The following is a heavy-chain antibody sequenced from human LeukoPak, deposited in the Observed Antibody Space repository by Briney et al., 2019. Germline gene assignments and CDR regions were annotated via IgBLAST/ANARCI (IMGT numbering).Heavy chain of an antibody. J-gene: IGHJ4*02. V-gene: IGHV3-23*01. CDR1: GFTFSSYW. Sequence: PGGSLRLSCAASGFTFSSYWMHWVRQAPGKGLVWVSAISGSGGSTYYADSVKGRFTISRDNSKNTLYLQMNSLRAEDTAVYYCAKEGRGDYDYWGQGTLVTVSS. D-gene: IGHD3-10*01. CDR2: ISGSGGST. CDR3: AKEGRGDYDY.